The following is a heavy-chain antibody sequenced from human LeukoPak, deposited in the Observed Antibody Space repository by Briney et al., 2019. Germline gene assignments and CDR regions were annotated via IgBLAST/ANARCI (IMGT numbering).Heavy chain of an antibody. V-gene: IGHV4-31*03. J-gene: IGHJ4*02. CDR1: GGSISSGGYY. Sequence: SETLSLTCTVAGGSISSGGYYWSWIRQHPGKGLEWIGYIYYSGSTYYNPSLKSRVTISVDTSKNQFSLKLSSVTAADTAVYYCARVVSAAGTIDYWGQGTLVTVSP. CDR2: IYYSGST. CDR3: ARVVSAAGTIDY. D-gene: IGHD6-13*01.